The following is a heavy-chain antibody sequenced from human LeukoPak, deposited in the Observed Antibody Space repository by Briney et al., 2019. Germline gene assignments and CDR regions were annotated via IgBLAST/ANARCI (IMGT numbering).Heavy chain of an antibody. CDR1: GYTFTSYY. Sequence: ASVKVSCKASGYTFTSYYMHWVRQAPGQGLEWMGIINPSGGSTSYAQKFQGGVTMTKDTSTSTVYMELSSLRSEDTAVYYCAREWGNKAFDYWGQGTLVTVSS. CDR3: AREWGNKAFDY. J-gene: IGHJ4*02. CDR2: INPSGGST. D-gene: IGHD7-27*01. V-gene: IGHV1-46*01.